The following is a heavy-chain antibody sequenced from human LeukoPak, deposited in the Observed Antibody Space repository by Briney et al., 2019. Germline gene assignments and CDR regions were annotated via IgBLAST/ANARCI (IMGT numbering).Heavy chain of an antibody. CDR1: GGTFSSYA. D-gene: IGHD1-26*01. V-gene: IGHV1-69*04. CDR2: IIPILGIA. CDR3: ARVGVVGALDY. Sequence: ASVKVSCKASGGTFSSYAISWVRQAPGQGLEWMGRIIPILGIANYAQKFQGRVTITADKSTSTAYMELSSLRSEDTAVYYCARVGVVGALDYWGQGTLVTVSS. J-gene: IGHJ4*02.